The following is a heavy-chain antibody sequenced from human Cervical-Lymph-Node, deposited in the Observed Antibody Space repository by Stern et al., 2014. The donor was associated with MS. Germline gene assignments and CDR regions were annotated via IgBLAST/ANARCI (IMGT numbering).Heavy chain of an antibody. V-gene: IGHV4-61*02. CDR3: ARALARWLENDYYSYYGMDV. D-gene: IGHD5-24*01. J-gene: IGHJ6*02. CDR1: GGSMRSGTYF. Sequence: QVQLQESGPGLVKPSQTLSLTCSVSGGSMRSGTYFWSWMRQPAGKELEWIGHIYTTGNTNYNPSLKSRFPISMDKSKVLFSLKLSSVTAADTAVYYCARALARWLENDYYSYYGMDVWGPGTTVTVSS. CDR2: IYTTGNT.